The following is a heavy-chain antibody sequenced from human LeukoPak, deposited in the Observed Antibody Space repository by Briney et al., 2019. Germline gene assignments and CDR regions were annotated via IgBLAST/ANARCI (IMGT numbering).Heavy chain of an antibody. CDR1: GGSISSYY. CDR2: IYYSGST. D-gene: IGHD3-9*01. Sequence: PSETLSLTCTVSGGSISSYYWSWIRQPPGKGLEWIGYIYYSGSTNYNPSLKSRVTISVDTSKNQFSLKLSSVTAADTAVYYCARGYYDILTGYSRFDYWGQGTLVTVSS. CDR3: ARGYYDILTGYSRFDY. J-gene: IGHJ4*02. V-gene: IGHV4-59*08.